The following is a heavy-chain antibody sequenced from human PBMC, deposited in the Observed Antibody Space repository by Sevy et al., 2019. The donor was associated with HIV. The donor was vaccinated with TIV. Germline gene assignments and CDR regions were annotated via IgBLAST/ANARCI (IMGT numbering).Heavy chain of an antibody. CDR2: IKQDGSVK. Sequence: GSLRLSCAASGFSLNSYWMSWVRQAPGKGLEWVANIKQDGSVKYYVDSVKGRFTISRDNARNLLYLQMNSLRAEDTALYYCVRAIAADGSFWGQGTLLTVSS. J-gene: IGHJ4*02. CDR3: VRAIAADGSF. CDR1: GFSLNSYW. V-gene: IGHV3-7*01. D-gene: IGHD6-13*01.